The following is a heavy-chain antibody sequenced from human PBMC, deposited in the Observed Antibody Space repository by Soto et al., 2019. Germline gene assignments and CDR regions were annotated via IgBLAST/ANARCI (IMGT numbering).Heavy chain of an antibody. J-gene: IGHJ1*01. D-gene: IGHD6-19*01. Sequence: QVQLQESGPGLVKPSQTLSLTCTVSGGSISSGGYYWSWIRQHPGKGLEWIGYIYYSGSTYYNPSLKSRVTISVDTSKNQFSLQLSSVTAADTAVYYCARDRSSGWPGGYFQHWGQGTLVTVSS. V-gene: IGHV4-31*03. CDR2: IYYSGST. CDR1: GGSISSGGYY. CDR3: ARDRSSGWPGGYFQH.